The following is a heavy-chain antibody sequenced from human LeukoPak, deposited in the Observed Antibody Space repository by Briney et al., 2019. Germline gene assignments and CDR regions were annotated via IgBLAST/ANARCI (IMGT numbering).Heavy chain of an antibody. Sequence: PGGSLRLSCAASGFTFSSYGMHWVRQAPGKGLEWVAVIWYDGSNKYYADSVKGRFTISKDNSKNTLYLQMNSLRAEDTAVYYCARLRYYHDSSGYSIDYWGQGTLVTVSS. CDR3: ARLRYYHDSSGYSIDY. CDR2: IWYDGSNK. V-gene: IGHV3-33*01. D-gene: IGHD3-22*01. CDR1: GFTFSSYG. J-gene: IGHJ4*02.